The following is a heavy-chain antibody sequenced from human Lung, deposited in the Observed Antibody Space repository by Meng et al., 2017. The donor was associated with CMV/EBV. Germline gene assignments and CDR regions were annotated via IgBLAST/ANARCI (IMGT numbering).Heavy chain of an antibody. J-gene: IGHJ1*01. V-gene: IGHV4-4*02. Sequence: ACGPARVQPSATLAPTSAVSGDTITNHNWWAWVRQPPGKGLEWIGEIPHRGSSAYSPSLKSRVSMSIDKSKNQFSLKLTSVTAADTAVYHCLRRSGGSVWGQGTLVTVSS. CDR2: IPHRGSS. D-gene: IGHD3-10*01. CDR1: GDTITNHNW. CDR3: LRRSGGSV.